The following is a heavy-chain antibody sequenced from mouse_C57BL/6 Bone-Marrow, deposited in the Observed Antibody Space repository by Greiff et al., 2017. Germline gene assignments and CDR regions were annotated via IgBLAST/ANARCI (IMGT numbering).Heavy chain of an antibody. CDR1: GYAFSSSW. D-gene: IGHD2-3*01. CDR3: TRERFGWAY. CDR2: IYPGDGDT. J-gene: IGHJ3*01. V-gene: IGHV1-82*01. Sequence: VQLQQSGPELVKPGASVKISCKASGYAFSSSWMNWVKQRPGKGLEWIGRIYPGDGDTNYNGKFKGKATLTADKSSSTAYMQTSSLTSEDSAVYYCTRERFGWAYWGQGTLVTVSA.